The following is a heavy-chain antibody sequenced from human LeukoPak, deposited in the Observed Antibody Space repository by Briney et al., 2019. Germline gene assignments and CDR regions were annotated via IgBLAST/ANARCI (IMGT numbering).Heavy chain of an antibody. V-gene: IGHV3-48*01. CDR3: ARGGYCSSTSCYEPNWFDP. J-gene: IGHJ5*02. CDR1: GFTFSSYS. Sequence: GGSLRLSCAGSGFTFSSYSMHWVRQAPGKGLEWVSYISSSSSTIYYADSVKGRFTISRDNAKNSLYLQMNSLRAEDTAVYYCARGGYCSSTSCYEPNWFDPWGQGTLVTVSS. CDR2: ISSSSSTI. D-gene: IGHD2-2*01.